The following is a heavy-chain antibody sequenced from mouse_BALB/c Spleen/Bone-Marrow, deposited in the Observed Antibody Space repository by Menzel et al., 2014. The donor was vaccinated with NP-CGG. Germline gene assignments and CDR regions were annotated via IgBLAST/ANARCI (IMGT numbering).Heavy chain of an antibody. Sequence: EVQGVESGAELVKPGASVKLSCTASGFNIKDTYMHWVKQRPERGLEWIGRIDPANGNTKYDPKFQGKATITADTSSNTAYLQLSSLTSEDTAVYYCASYVYGYYFDYWGQGTTLTVSS. V-gene: IGHV14-3*02. J-gene: IGHJ2*01. CDR3: ASYVYGYYFDY. CDR2: IDPANGNT. CDR1: GFNIKDTY. D-gene: IGHD2-2*01.